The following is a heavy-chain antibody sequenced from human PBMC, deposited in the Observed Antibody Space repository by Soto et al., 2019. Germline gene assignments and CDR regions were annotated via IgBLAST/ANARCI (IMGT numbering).Heavy chain of an antibody. J-gene: IGHJ4*02. CDR3: AEGTTYYEEVSGFSE. CDR1: GFTFSNYA. D-gene: IGHD3-3*01. V-gene: IGHV3-30-3*01. Sequence: QVQLVESEGDVVQPGRSLRVSCAASGFTFSNYAMHWVRQAPGKGLEWVAVITSDGSSKSYADSAKGRVTISRDNSKNTLDLDTDSLRTEDPAVYYCAEGTTYYEEVSGFSEWGQGTLVTVSS. CDR2: ITSDGSSK.